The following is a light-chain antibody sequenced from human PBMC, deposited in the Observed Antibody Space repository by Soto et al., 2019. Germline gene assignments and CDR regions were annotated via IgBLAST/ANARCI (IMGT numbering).Light chain of an antibody. CDR2: KTS. CDR1: QSFTMW. V-gene: IGKV1-5*03. CDR3: QHWTDYSWT. Sequence: DIHMTQSPSTLSASVGDRVTITCRASQSFTMWLAWYQQKPGKAPNLLSYKTSSLESGVPSRFSGSGSGTEFTLTISRLQPDDFATYHYQHWTDYSWTFGQGTKVEV. J-gene: IGKJ1*01.